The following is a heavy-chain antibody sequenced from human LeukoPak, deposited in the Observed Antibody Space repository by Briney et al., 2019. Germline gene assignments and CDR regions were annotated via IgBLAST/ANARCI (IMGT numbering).Heavy chain of an antibody. D-gene: IGHD5-18*01. J-gene: IGHJ4*02. Sequence: ASVKVSCKASGYTFTGYYMHWVRQAPGQGLEWMGWINPNSGGTNYAQKFQGRVTMTRDTSISTAYMELSRLRSDDTAVYYCARVSSWIQLWLRYRGQGTLVTVSS. CDR2: INPNSGGT. CDR1: GYTFTGYY. CDR3: ARVSSWIQLWLRY. V-gene: IGHV1-2*02.